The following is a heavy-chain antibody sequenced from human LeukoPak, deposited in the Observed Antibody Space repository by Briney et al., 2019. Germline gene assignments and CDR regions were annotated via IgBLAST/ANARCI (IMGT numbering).Heavy chain of an antibody. D-gene: IGHD5-18*01. CDR2: ISAYNGNT. V-gene: IGHV1-18*01. J-gene: IGHJ4*02. CDR1: GYTFTSYG. Sequence: GASVKVSCKASGYTFTSYGISWVRQAPGQGLEWMGWISAYNGNTNYAQKLQGRVTMTTDTSTSTAYKELRSLRSDDTAVYYCARELRGYSYGYSHYFDYWGQGTLVTVSS. CDR3: ARELRGYSYGYSHYFDY.